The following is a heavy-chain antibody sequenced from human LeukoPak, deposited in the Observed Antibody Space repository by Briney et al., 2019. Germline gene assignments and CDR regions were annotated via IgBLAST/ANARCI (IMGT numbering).Heavy chain of an antibody. CDR3: AVAEDLYCSGGSCHHPTDY. CDR2: ISSSSSTI. D-gene: IGHD2-15*01. J-gene: IGHJ4*02. V-gene: IGHV3-48*04. Sequence: PGGSLRLSCAASGFTFSSYSMNWVRQAPGKGLEWVSYISSSSSTIYYADSVKGRFTTSRDNAKSSLYLQMNSLRAEDTAVYYCAVAEDLYCSGGSCHHPTDYWGQGTLVTVSS. CDR1: GFTFSSYS.